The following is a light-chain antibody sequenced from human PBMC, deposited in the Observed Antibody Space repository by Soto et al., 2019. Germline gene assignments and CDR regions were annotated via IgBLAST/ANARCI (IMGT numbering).Light chain of an antibody. CDR2: DAS. V-gene: IGKV3-11*01. CDR1: QSAISN. CDR3: QQRDIWPWT. Sequence: EIVMTQSPATLSVSPGERVTLSCRASQSAISNLAWYQQKPGQAPRLLMYDASKRATGIPARFSGSGSGTDFTLTISSLEPEDFAVYYCQQRDIWPWTFGQGTKVDIK. J-gene: IGKJ1*01.